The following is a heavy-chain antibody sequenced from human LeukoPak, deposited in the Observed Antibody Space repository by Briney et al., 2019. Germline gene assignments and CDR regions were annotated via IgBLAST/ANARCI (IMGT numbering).Heavy chain of an antibody. Sequence: SETLSLTCTVSGGSISSSSYYWGWIRQPPGKGLEWIGSIYYSGSTYYNPSLKSRVTISVDTSKNQFSLKLSSVTAADTAVYYCARLFRHVATINYWGQGTLVTVSP. CDR3: ARLFRHVATINY. V-gene: IGHV4-39*01. D-gene: IGHD5-24*01. J-gene: IGHJ4*02. CDR1: GGSISSSSYY. CDR2: IYYSGST.